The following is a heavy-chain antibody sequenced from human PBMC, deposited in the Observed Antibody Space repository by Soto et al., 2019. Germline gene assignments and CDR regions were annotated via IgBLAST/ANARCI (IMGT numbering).Heavy chain of an antibody. CDR1: GFSLSTSGVG. Sequence: QITLKESGPTLVKPTQTLTLTCTFSGFSLSTSGVGVGWIRQPPGKALEWIALIYWNDAKRYSPSLKSRLTITKDTSKNQVVLTMTNMDPVNTATYYCAHEVVAFDTWGQGTMVTVSS. CDR2: IYWNDAK. CDR3: AHEVVAFDT. J-gene: IGHJ3*02. D-gene: IGHD2-15*01. V-gene: IGHV2-5*01.